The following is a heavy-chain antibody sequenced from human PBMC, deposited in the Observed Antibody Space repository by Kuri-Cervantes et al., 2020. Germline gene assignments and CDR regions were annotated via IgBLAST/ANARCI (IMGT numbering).Heavy chain of an antibody. CDR1: GFTFSSYG. J-gene: IGHJ6*03. CDR3: AREYRYYYYYMDV. Sequence: GGSLRLSCAASGFTFSSYGMHWVRQAPGKGLEWVAVISYDGSNKYYADSVKGRFTISRDNSKNTLYLQMNSLRAEDTAVYYCAREYRYYYYYMDVWGKGTTVTVSS. CDR2: ISYDGSNK. D-gene: IGHD1-1*01. V-gene: IGHV3-30*03.